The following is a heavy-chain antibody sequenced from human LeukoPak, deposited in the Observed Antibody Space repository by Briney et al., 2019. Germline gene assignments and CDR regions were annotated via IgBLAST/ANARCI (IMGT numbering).Heavy chain of an antibody. CDR3: AREAIAAGKNFDY. J-gene: IGHJ4*02. Sequence: PGGSLRLSCAASGFTLSPYSMNWVRQAPGKGLEWVSYISHTSSTIYYADSVKGRFTISRDNAKNSLYLQMNSLRSEDTAVYYCAREAIAAGKNFDYWGQGTQVTVSS. D-gene: IGHD6-25*01. V-gene: IGHV3-48*04. CDR1: GFTLSPYS. CDR2: ISHTSSTI.